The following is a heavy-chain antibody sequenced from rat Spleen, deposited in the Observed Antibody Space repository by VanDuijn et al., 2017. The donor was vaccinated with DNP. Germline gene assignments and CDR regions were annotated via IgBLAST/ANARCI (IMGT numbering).Heavy chain of an antibody. Sequence: EVQLVESGGGLVQPGRSLKFSCAASGFTFSDYAMAWVRQAPKKGLEWVASISSGGDITDYRDSVKGRFTISRDDAKNTQYLQMDSLRSEDTATYYCARHEEYSSYVYGFAYWGRGTLVTVSS. V-gene: IGHV5S13*01. D-gene: IGHD1-2*01. J-gene: IGHJ3*01. CDR2: ISSGGDIT. CDR1: GFTFSDYA. CDR3: ARHEEYSSYVYGFAY.